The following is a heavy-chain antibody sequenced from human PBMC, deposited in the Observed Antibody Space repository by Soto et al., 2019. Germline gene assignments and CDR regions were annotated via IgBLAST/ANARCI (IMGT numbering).Heavy chain of an antibody. CDR2: INHSGST. CDR3: ARGRVLHYYGSGSYRY. D-gene: IGHD3-10*01. CDR1: GGSFSGYY. V-gene: IGHV4-34*01. J-gene: IGHJ4*02. Sequence: SETLSVTCAVYGGSFSGYYWSWIRQPPGKGLEWIGEINHSGSTNYNPSLKSRVTISVDTSKNQFSLKLSSVTAADTAVYYCARGRVLHYYGSGSYRYWGQGTLVTVS.